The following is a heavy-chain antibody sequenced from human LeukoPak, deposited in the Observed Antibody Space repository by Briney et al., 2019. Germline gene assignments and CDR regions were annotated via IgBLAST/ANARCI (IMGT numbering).Heavy chain of an antibody. Sequence: ASVKVSCKASGYTFSSYYMHWVRQAPGQGLEWMGIINPSGGATTYAQKFQGKVTMTSDTSTSTVYVELSSLRSEDTAVYYCAREYHYDSSGYKGALPNWFDPWGQGTLVTVSS. CDR3: AREYHYDSSGYKGALPNWFDP. J-gene: IGHJ5*02. CDR1: GYTFSSYY. D-gene: IGHD3-22*01. CDR2: INPSGGAT. V-gene: IGHV1-46*01.